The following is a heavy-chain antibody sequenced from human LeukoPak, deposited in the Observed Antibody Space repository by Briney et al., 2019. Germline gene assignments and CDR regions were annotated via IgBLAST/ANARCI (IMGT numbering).Heavy chain of an antibody. CDR1: GGSISSSSYY. V-gene: IGHV4-39*07. J-gene: IGHJ5*02. CDR3: ARASQQLVLFWFDP. Sequence: PSETLSLTCTVSGGSISSSSYYWGWIRQPPGQGLEWIGSIYYSGSTYYNPSLKSRVTISVDTSKNQFSLKLSSVTAADTAVYYCARASQQLVLFWFDPWGQGTLVTVSS. D-gene: IGHD6-13*01. CDR2: IYYSGST.